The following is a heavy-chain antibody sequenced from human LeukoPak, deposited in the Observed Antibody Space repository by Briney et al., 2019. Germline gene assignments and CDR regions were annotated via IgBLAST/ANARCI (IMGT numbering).Heavy chain of an antibody. CDR1: GFTFDDYA. CDR2: ISWNSGSI. J-gene: IGHJ6*02. CDR3: AKDSRPTSSIRYYYYYGMDV. V-gene: IGHV3-9*01. Sequence: GGSLRLSCAASGFTFDDYAMHWVRQAPGKGLEWASGISWNSGSIGYADSVKGRFTISRDNAKNSLYLQMNSLRAEDTALYYCAKDSRPTSSIRYYYYYGMDVWGQGTTVTVSS.